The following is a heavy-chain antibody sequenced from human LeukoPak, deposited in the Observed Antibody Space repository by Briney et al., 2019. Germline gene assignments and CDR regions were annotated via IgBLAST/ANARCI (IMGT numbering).Heavy chain of an antibody. Sequence: GGSLRLSCAASGFTFSSYNMNWVRQAPGKGLEWVSSISSSSSYIYYADSVKGRFTISRDNAKNSLYLQMNSLRAEDTAVYYCARGKRAAAGPYYFDYWGQGTLVTVSS. CDR3: ARGKRAAAGPYYFDY. J-gene: IGHJ4*02. V-gene: IGHV3-21*01. D-gene: IGHD6-13*01. CDR1: GFTFSSYN. CDR2: ISSSSSYI.